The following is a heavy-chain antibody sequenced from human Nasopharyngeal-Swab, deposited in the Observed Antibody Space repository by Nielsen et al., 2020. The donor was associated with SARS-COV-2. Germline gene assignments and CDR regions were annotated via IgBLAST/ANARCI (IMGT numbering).Heavy chain of an antibody. CDR2: IYTSGST. CDR1: GGSISSYY. V-gene: IGHV4-4*07. Sequence: SETLSLTCTVSGGSISSYYWSWIRQPAGKGLEWIGRIYTSGSTNYNPSLKSRVTMSVDTSKSQFSLKVSSVTAADTAVYYCARESAVSARRRWFDLWGQGTLVTVSS. D-gene: IGHD6-6*01. J-gene: IGHJ5*02. CDR3: ARESAVSARRRWFDL.